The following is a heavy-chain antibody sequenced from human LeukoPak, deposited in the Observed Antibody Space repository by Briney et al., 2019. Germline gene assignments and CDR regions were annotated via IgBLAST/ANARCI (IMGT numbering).Heavy chain of an antibody. CDR1: GFTFSYYW. V-gene: IGHV3-7*01. Sequence: GGSLRLSCAASGFTFSYYWMSWVRQAPGKGLEWVANIKQDGNEKYYVDSVKGRFTISRDNAKNSLYLQMNSLRAEDKALYYCVRWDDYWGQGTLVTVSS. CDR3: VRWDDY. J-gene: IGHJ4*02. D-gene: IGHD1-26*01. CDR2: IKQDGNEK.